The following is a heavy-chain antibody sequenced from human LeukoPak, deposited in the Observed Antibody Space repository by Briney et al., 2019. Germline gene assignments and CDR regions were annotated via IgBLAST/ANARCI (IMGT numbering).Heavy chain of an antibody. D-gene: IGHD6-13*01. V-gene: IGHV4-59*01. CDR1: GGSISSYY. CDR2: IYYSGST. CDR3: ARVVAAAGGDY. J-gene: IGHJ4*02. Sequence: SETLSLTCTVSGGSISSYYWSWIRQPPGKGLEWIGYIYYSGSTNYNPSLKSRVTISVDTSKNQFSLKLSSVTAADTAVYYCARVVAAAGGDYWGQGTLVTVSS.